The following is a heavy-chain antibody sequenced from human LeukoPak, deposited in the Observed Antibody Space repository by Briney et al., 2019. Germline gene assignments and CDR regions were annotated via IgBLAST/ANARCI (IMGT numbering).Heavy chain of an antibody. Sequence: SETLSLTCTVSGGSISSYYWSWIRQPPGKGLEWIGYIYYSGSTNYNPSLKSRVTISVDTSNNQFSLKLSSVTAADTAVYYCARRSWTRAFDYWGQGTLVTVSS. J-gene: IGHJ4*02. CDR3: ARRSWTRAFDY. V-gene: IGHV4-59*01. D-gene: IGHD6-13*01. CDR1: GGSISSYY. CDR2: IYYSGST.